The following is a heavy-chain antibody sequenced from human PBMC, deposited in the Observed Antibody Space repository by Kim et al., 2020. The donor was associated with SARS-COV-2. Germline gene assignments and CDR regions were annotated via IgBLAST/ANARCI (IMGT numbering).Heavy chain of an antibody. CDR2: ISRSTSLV. Sequence: GGSLRLSCAASGFTFGDYYMNWIRQAPGKGLEWVSYISRSTSLVYYADSVKGRFTISRDNAKNSLYLQMNSLRAEDTAIYYCARDLVSGGSLYPFDNWGQGTLGTVSS. CDR1: GFTFGDYY. D-gene: IGHD1-26*01. CDR3: ARDLVSGGSLYPFDN. V-gene: IGHV3-11*01. J-gene: IGHJ4*02.